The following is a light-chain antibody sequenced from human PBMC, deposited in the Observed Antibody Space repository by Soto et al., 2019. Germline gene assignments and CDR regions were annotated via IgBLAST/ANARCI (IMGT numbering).Light chain of an antibody. J-gene: IGKJ2*01. CDR1: QPISSY. V-gene: IGKV1-8*01. Sequence: AIRMTQSPSSFSASTGDRVTITCRASQPISSYLAWYQQKPGKAPKLLIYAASTLQSGVPSRFSGSGSGTEFTLTISYLQSEDFATYYCQQYFSYPLYTFGQGTKLDIK. CDR2: AAS. CDR3: QQYFSYPLYT.